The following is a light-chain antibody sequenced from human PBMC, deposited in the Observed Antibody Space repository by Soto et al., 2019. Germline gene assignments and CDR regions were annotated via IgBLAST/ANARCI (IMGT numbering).Light chain of an antibody. V-gene: IGLV2-14*03. J-gene: IGLJ1*01. CDR2: DVS. Sequence: QSLXTQPASLSASPGQSITISCTGSSSDVGGYNYVSWYQQHPGKAPKLMIYDVSNRPSGVSNRFSGSKSGNTASLTISGLQAEDEADYYCCSYTGIGYVFGTGTKVTVL. CDR1: SSDVGGYNY. CDR3: CSYTGIGYV.